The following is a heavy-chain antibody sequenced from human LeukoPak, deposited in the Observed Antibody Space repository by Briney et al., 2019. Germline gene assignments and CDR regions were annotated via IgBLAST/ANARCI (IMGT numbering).Heavy chain of an antibody. Sequence: PSETLSLTCTVSGGSISSGGYYWSWIRQHPGKGLEWIGYIYYSGSTYYNPSLKSRVTISVDTSKNQFSLKLSSVTAADTAVYYCARVGGDFWSGYYENWFDPWGQGTLVTVSS. J-gene: IGHJ5*02. V-gene: IGHV4-31*03. CDR1: GGSISSGGYY. CDR3: ARVGGDFWSGYYENWFDP. CDR2: IYYSGST. D-gene: IGHD3-3*01.